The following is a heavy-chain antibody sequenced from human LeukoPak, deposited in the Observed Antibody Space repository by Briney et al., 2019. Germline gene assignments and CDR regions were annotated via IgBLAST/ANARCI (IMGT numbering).Heavy chain of an antibody. V-gene: IGHV4-39*07. CDR2: IYYSGST. D-gene: IGHD3-10*01. J-gene: IGHJ5*02. CDR3: ARESAVLLWFGESSTLFDP. CDR1: GGSISSSSYY. Sequence: SETLSLTCTVSGGSISSSSYYWGWIRQPPGKGLEWIGSIYYSGSTYYNPSLKSRVTISVDTSKNQFSLKLSSVTAADTAVYYCARESAVLLWFGESSTLFDPWGQGTLVTVSS.